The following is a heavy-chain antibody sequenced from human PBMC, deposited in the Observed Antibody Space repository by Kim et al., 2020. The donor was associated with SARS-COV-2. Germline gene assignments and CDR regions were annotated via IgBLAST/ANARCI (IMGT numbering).Heavy chain of an antibody. Sequence: GGSLRLSCAASGITLSDYFMDWVRQAPGKGLEWVGRIKNKAYSYTTEYGASLKGRFSISRDDSNNSVYLQMNGLKIEDTAVYYCATLRGGYSDYWGQGTLVTVSS. CDR3: ATLRGGYSDY. CDR2: IKNKAYSYTT. J-gene: IGHJ4*02. V-gene: IGHV3-72*01. D-gene: IGHD2-15*01. CDR1: GITLSDYF.